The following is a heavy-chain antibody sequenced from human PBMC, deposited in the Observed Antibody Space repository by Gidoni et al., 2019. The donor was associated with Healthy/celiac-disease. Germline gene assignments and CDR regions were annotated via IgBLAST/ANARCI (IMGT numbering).Heavy chain of an antibody. CDR1: GYTFTSYD. Sequence: QVQLVQSGAEVQMPGASVKVSCKASGYTFTSYDINWVRQATGQGLEWMGWMNPNSGNTGYAQKFQGRVTMTRNTSISTAYMELSSLRSEDTAVYYCARASVAGTMWDFDYWGQGTLVTVSS. V-gene: IGHV1-8*01. J-gene: IGHJ4*02. CDR3: ARASVAGTMWDFDY. CDR2: MNPNSGNT. D-gene: IGHD6-19*01.